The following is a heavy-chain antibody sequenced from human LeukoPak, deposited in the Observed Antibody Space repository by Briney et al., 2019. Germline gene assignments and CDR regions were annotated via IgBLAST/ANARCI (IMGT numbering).Heavy chain of an antibody. CDR2: MSGSARYNKYV. CDR1: GFIFNSFA. J-gene: IGHJ4*02. CDR3: ARGFYYGGSDYRIGFDY. Sequence: PGGSLRLSCAASGFIFNSFAMNWVRQAPGKGLEWVSSMSGSARYNKYVYYADFAKGRFTISRDDAENSLYLHMNRLRADDTAVYYCARGFYYGGSDYRIGFDYWGQGTPVTVSS. D-gene: IGHD3-22*01. V-gene: IGHV3-21*06.